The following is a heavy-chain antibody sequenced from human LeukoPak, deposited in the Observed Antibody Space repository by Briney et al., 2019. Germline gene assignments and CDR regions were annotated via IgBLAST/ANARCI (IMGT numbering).Heavy chain of an antibody. J-gene: IGHJ4*02. CDR1: GGSISSSSYY. Sequence: PSETLSLTCTVSGGSISSSSYYWGWIRQPPGKGLEWIGSIYYSGSTFYNPSLKSRVTMSADTSKNQFSLRLSSVTAADTAVYYCARVLDYYGSGSRDFDYWGQGTLVTVSS. CDR3: ARVLDYYGSGSRDFDY. D-gene: IGHD3-10*01. V-gene: IGHV4-39*07. CDR2: IYYSGST.